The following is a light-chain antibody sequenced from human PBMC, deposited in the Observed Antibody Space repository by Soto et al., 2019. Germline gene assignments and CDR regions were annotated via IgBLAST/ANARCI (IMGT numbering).Light chain of an antibody. Sequence: EIVLTQSPGTLSLSPGARVPLSCRASQSVDNSYIAWYQHRPGQAPRLLIYGSSNRASGMPDRFSGSGSRTIFTLTISRLEPEDFAVYYCQQYGASPWTFGQGTKVDIK. J-gene: IGKJ1*01. CDR2: GSS. CDR3: QQYGASPWT. CDR1: QSVDNSY. V-gene: IGKV3-20*01.